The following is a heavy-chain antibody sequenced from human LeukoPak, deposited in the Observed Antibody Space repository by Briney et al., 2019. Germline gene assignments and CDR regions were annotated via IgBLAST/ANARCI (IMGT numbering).Heavy chain of an antibody. D-gene: IGHD3-22*01. CDR1: GFTFSSYG. Sequence: GRSLRLSCAASGFTFSSYGMHWVRQAPGKGLEGVAVISYDGSNKYYADSVKGRFTISRDNSKNTLYLQMNSLRAEDTAVYYCAKALYYYDSSGYYYRSGSVDYWGQGTLVTVSS. V-gene: IGHV3-30*18. J-gene: IGHJ4*02. CDR2: ISYDGSNK. CDR3: AKALYYYDSSGYYYRSGSVDY.